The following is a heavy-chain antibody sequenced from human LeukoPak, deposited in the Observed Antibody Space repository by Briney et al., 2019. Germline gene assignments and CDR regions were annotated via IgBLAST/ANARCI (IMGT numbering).Heavy chain of an antibody. CDR3: AKNPPYSNYFDY. Sequence: GGSLRLSCAASGFTFSSYAMSWVRQAPGKGLEWVSAISGSGGSTFYADSVKGRFTLSRDNSKNTLYLQMNSLRAEDTAVYYCAKNPPYSNYFDYWGQGTLVTVSS. CDR1: GFTFSSYA. CDR2: ISGSGGST. J-gene: IGHJ4*02. D-gene: IGHD4-11*01. V-gene: IGHV3-23*01.